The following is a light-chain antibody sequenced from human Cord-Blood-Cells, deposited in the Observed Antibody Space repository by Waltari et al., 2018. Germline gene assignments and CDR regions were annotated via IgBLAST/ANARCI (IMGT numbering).Light chain of an antibody. Sequence: DIQMTQSPSTLSASVGDRVTINGRARQSISSTLAWYQQKPGKAPKLLIYKASSLESGVPSMFSGSGSGTEVTLTISSLQPDDFATYYCQQYNSYSTCTFGQGTKVEIK. CDR2: KAS. J-gene: IGKJ1*01. V-gene: IGKV1-5*03. CDR1: QSISST. CDR3: QQYNSYSTCT.